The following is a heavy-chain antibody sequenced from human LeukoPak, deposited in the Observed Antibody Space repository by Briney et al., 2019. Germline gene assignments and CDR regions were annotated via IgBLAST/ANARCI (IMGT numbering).Heavy chain of an antibody. CDR2: INPHSGDT. CDR3: ASYASGYNWLKA. J-gene: IGHJ5*02. D-gene: IGHD3-10*01. CDR1: GYTFTSYY. Sequence: ASVKVSCKAFGYTFTSYYMHWVRQAPGQGLEWMGWINPHSGDTNYAHKFQGRVTVTRDTSITTAYMELSSLKSDDTAVYYCASYASGYNWLKAWGQGTLVTVSS. V-gene: IGHV1-2*07.